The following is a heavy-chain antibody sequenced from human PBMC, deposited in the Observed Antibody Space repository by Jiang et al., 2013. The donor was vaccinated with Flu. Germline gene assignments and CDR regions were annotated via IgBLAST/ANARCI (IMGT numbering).Heavy chain of an antibody. Sequence: QLVESGGGSVQPGGSLRLSCAASEFTFSNFWMNWVRQAPGKGLEWVANIKPDGREQFYVDSVQGRFTISRDNAEKSLYLQMNSLRAEDTAVYYCVVTTLYGMDVWGQGTTVSVSS. CDR2: IKPDGREQ. V-gene: IGHV3-7*01. CDR3: VVTTLYGMDV. J-gene: IGHJ6*02. D-gene: IGHD4-17*01. CDR1: EFTFSNFW.